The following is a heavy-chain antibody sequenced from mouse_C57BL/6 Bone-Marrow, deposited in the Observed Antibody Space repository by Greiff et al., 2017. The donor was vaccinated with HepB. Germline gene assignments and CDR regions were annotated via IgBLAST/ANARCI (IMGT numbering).Heavy chain of an antibody. CDR1: GYTFTSYG. CDR2: IYPRSGNT. Sequence: QVQLQQSGAELARPGASVKLSCKASGYTFTSYGISWVKQRTGQGLEWIGEIYPRSGNTYYNEKFKGKATLTADKSSSTAYMELRSLTSEDSAVYFCARGAYCSNYWYFDVWGTGTTVTVSS. V-gene: IGHV1-81*01. D-gene: IGHD2-5*01. CDR3: ARGAYCSNYWYFDV. J-gene: IGHJ1*03.